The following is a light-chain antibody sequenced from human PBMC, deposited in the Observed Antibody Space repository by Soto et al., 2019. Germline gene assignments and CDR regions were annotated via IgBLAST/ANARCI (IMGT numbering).Light chain of an antibody. V-gene: IGLV1-47*01. CDR2: RND. CDR1: SSYIGSKY. Sequence: CVRTKGSSASGTPWRGVVFCCSVASSYIGSKYVYWYQQLPGTAPKLLIYRNDQRPSRISDRFSGSKSGTSASLAISGLRSEDEADYYCAAWDDSLSGYVFGTGT. CDR3: AAWDDSLSGYV. J-gene: IGLJ1*01.